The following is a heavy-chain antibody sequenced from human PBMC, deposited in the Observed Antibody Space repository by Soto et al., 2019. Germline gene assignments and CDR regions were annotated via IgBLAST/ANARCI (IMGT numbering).Heavy chain of an antibody. J-gene: IGHJ4*02. CDR3: AKDGVYSSGCLDY. Sequence: HPGGSLRLSCAASGFTFSSYGMHWVRQAPGKGLEWVAVISYDGSNKYYADSVKGRFTISRDNSKNTLYLQMNSLRAEDTAVYYCAKDGVYSSGCLDYWGQGTLVTVSS. CDR2: ISYDGSNK. V-gene: IGHV3-30*18. D-gene: IGHD6-19*01. CDR1: GFTFSSYG.